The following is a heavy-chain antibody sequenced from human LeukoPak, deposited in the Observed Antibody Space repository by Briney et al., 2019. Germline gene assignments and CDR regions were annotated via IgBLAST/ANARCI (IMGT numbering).Heavy chain of an antibody. D-gene: IGHD3-9*01. V-gene: IGHV3-23*01. Sequence: GGSLRLSCAASGFTFSSYAMSWVRQAPGKGLEWVSAISGSGGSTYYADSVKGRFTISRDNSKNTLYLQMNSLRAEGTAVYYCAKEAYYDILTGYYDAFDIWGQGTMVTVSS. CDR2: ISGSGGST. CDR3: AKEAYYDILTGYYDAFDI. J-gene: IGHJ3*02. CDR1: GFTFSSYA.